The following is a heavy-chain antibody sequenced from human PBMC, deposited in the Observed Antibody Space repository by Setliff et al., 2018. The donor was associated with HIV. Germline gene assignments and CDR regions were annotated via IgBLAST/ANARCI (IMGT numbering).Heavy chain of an antibody. J-gene: IGHJ4*02. D-gene: IGHD4-4*01. CDR2: IYDSGST. V-gene: IGHV4-4*08. CDR1: GASMRGHY. Sequence: SETLSLTCTVSGASMRGHYWNWIRQPPGKGLEWIGYIYDSGSTNYNPSLKSRVTISVDTSKNHFSLKLNSVTAADTAVYYCAREGGYSNYGNFDYWGQGTLVTVSS. CDR3: AREGGYSNYGNFDY.